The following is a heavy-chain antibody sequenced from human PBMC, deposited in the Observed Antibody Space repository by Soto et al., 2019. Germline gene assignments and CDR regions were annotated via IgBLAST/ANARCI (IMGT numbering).Heavy chain of an antibody. CDR3: AGERSGGGGNWFDP. J-gene: IGHJ5*02. V-gene: IGHV1-8*01. CDR1: GYTFTSYD. D-gene: IGHD3-10*01. CDR2: MNPNSGNT. Sequence: QVQLVQSGAEVKKPGASVKVSCKASGYTFTSYDINWVRQATGQGLEWMGWMNPNSGNTAYAQKFQGRVTMTRTTSISTAYMELSSLRSEDTAVYYWAGERSGGGGNWFDPWGQGTLVTVSS.